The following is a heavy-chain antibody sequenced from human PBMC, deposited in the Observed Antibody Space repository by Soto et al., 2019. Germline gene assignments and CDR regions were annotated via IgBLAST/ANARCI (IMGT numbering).Heavy chain of an antibody. Sequence: SETLYLTCTVAGHSISSTCYYWAWIRQPPGKGLVWIGTIYYSGSTYYNPSLKSRVTISVDTSKNQFSLKLSSVTAADTAVYYCATSNWFDPWGQG. V-gene: IGHV4-39*01. CDR2: IYYSGST. CDR3: ATSNWFDP. CDR1: GHSISSTCYY. J-gene: IGHJ5*02.